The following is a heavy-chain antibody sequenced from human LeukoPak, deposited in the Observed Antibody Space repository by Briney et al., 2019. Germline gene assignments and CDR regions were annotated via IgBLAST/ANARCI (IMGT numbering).Heavy chain of an antibody. D-gene: IGHD6-19*01. CDR2: ISGSGGRT. V-gene: IGHV3-23*01. CDR1: GFTFSSYA. J-gene: IGHJ4*02. Sequence: GGSLRLSCAASGFTFSSYAMSWVRQAPGKGLAWVSGISGSGGRTYYADSVKGRFTISRDNSKNTLYLQMNSLRAEDTAVYYCARPGLSYGSGWSTYYFDYWGQGTLVTVSS. CDR3: ARPGLSYGSGWSTYYFDY.